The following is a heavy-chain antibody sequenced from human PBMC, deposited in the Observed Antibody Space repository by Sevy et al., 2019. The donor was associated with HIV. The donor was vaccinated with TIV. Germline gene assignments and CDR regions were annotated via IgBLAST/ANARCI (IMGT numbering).Heavy chain of an antibody. V-gene: IGHV4-34*01. Sequence: SETLSLTGAVYGGSFSGYYWSWIRQPPGKGLEWIGEINHSGSTNYNPSLKSRVTISVDTSKNQFSLKLSSVTAADTAVYYCARVVYYYGSGSYYKISYYYGMDVWGQGTTVTVSS. CDR1: GGSFSGYY. CDR3: ARVVYYYGSGSYYKISYYYGMDV. CDR2: INHSGST. J-gene: IGHJ6*02. D-gene: IGHD3-10*01.